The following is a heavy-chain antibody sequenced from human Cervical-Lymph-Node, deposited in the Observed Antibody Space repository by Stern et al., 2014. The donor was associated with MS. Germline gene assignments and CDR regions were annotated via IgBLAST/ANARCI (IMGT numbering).Heavy chain of an antibody. CDR3: ATGDTTHYDHSSYFPFDV. V-gene: IGHV1-24*01. Sequence: VQLVQSGAEVRKPGASVKVSCKVSVYTLSEFSIHWVRQAPGKGLEWMGGFDPEDGETFYTQKFQGRVTMTEDTSTYTAYMELRGLTSDDTAMYYCATGDTTHYDHSSYFPFDVWGQGTMVTVS. J-gene: IGHJ3*01. CDR1: VYTLSEFS. CDR2: FDPEDGET. D-gene: IGHD3-22*01.